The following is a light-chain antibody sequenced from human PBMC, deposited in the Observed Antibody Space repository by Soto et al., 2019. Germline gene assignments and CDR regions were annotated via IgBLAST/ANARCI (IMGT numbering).Light chain of an antibody. CDR1: SSDVGGYND. V-gene: IGLV2-8*01. CDR2: EVS. Sequence: QSALTQPPSASGSPGQSVTISCTGTSSDVGGYNDVSWYQQHPGQAPKLMISEVSKRPSGVPDRFSGSKSGNTASLTVSGLQAEDEADYYCSSYAGSNNWVFGGGTKLNVL. CDR3: SSYAGSNNWV. J-gene: IGLJ3*02.